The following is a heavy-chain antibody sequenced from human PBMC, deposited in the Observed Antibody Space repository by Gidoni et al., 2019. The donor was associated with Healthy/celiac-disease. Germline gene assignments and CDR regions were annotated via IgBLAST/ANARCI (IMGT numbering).Heavy chain of an antibody. J-gene: IGHJ5*02. CDR1: GYSFTSYW. CDR3: ARHGVLRGYSYGEWFDP. Sequence: EVQLVQSGAEVKKPGESLRISCKGSGYSFTSYWISWVRQMPGKGLEWMGRIDPSDSYTNYSPSFQGHVTISADKSISTAYLQWSSLKASDTAMYYCARHGVLRGYSYGEWFDPWGQGTLVTVSS. V-gene: IGHV5-10-1*03. D-gene: IGHD5-18*01. CDR2: IDPSDSYT.